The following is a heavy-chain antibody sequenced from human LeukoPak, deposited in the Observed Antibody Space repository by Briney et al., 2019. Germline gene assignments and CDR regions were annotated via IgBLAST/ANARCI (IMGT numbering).Heavy chain of an antibody. J-gene: IGHJ6*03. V-gene: IGHV3-48*01. Sequence: GGSLRLSCAASGFTFSSYEMNWVRQAPGKGLEWVSYISSSSSTIYYADSVKGRFTISRDNAKNTLYLQMNSLRAEDTAVYYCARVEGRGRSYYYYYMDVWGKGTTVTISS. CDR3: ARVEGRGRSYYYYYMDV. CDR2: ISSSSSTI. CDR1: GFTFSSYE. D-gene: IGHD3-3*01.